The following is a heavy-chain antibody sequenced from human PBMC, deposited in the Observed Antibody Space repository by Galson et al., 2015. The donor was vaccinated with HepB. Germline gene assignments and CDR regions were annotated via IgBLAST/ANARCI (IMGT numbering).Heavy chain of an antibody. CDR2: ISGSGGST. D-gene: IGHD6-13*01. Sequence: SLRLSCAASGFSFSNYAMSWVCQAPGKGLEYVSSISGSGGSTNYADSVKGRFTISRDNSRNTLYLQMNSLRAEDTAAYYCAKHSSSWLSEYFQYWGQGTLVTVSS. CDR1: GFSFSNYA. CDR3: AKHSSSWLSEYFQY. J-gene: IGHJ1*01. V-gene: IGHV3-23*01.